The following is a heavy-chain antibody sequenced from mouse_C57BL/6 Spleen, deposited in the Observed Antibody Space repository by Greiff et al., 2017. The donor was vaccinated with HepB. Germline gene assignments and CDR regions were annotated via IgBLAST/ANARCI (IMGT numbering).Heavy chain of an antibody. CDR1: GYTFTSYW. V-gene: IGHV1-64*01. J-gene: IGHJ1*03. D-gene: IGHD2-3*01. CDR3: ARNDGYYVYWYFDV. CDR2: IHPNSGST. Sequence: QVQLQQSGAELVKPGASVKLSCKASGYTFTSYWMHWVKQRPGQGLEWIGMIHPNSGSTNYNEKFKSKATLTVDKSSSTAYMQLSSLTSEDSAVYYCARNDGYYVYWYFDVWGTGTTVTVSS.